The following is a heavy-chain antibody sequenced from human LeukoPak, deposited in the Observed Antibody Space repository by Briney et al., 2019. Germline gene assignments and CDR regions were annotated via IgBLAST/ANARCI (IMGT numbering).Heavy chain of an antibody. V-gene: IGHV4-34*01. CDR1: GGSISSYY. CDR3: ARRGIKVAAAVRFDP. Sequence: PSETLSLTCTVSGGSISSYYWSWIRQPPGKGLEWIGEINHSGSTNYNPSLKSRVTISVDTSKNQFSLKLSSVTAADTAVYYCARRGIKVAAAVRFDPWGQGTLVTVSS. J-gene: IGHJ5*02. CDR2: INHSGST. D-gene: IGHD6-13*01.